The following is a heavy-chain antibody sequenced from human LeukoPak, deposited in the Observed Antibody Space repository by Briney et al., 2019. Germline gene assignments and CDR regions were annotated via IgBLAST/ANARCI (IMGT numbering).Heavy chain of an antibody. Sequence: GGSLRLSRASSGFTFSNALMSWVRQAPAKGLDWVGRIKSKTDGGTTDYAAPVKGRFTISRDDSKNTLYLQMNSLKTEDTAVYYCTTGGTYCGGDCLLGYWGQGTLVTVSS. V-gene: IGHV3-15*01. CDR1: GFTFSNAL. CDR3: TTGGTYCGGDCLLGY. J-gene: IGHJ4*02. D-gene: IGHD2-21*02. CDR2: IKSKTDGGTT.